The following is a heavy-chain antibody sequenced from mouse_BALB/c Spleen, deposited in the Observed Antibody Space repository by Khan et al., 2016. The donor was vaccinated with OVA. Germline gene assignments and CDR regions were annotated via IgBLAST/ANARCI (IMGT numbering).Heavy chain of an antibody. Sequence: EVELVESGGGLVQPGGSRKLSCAASGFTFSSFGMHWVRQAPKKGLEWVAYMSSGSSTIYYVDTVKGRFTISRDKPKHTLFQQMNKLRSEDTAMDDCVRAGSNFHCYFDVWGEGTSVTVSS. D-gene: IGHD2-5*01. CDR3: VRAGSNFHCYFDV. V-gene: IGHV5-17*02. CDR1: GFTFSSFG. CDR2: MSSGSSTI. J-gene: IGHJ1*01.